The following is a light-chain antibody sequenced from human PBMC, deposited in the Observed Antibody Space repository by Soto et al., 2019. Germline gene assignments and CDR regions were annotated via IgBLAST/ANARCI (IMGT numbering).Light chain of an antibody. CDR2: GAS. CDR3: QQYNNWPRT. Sequence: ERRRKQAPAPPSLPPREKDPLSFRASQSVSGNLAWYQQKPGQAPRLLMYGASTRATGIPARFSGSGSGTEFTLTISSLQSEDFAVYYCQQYNNWPRTFGQGTKVDIK. V-gene: IGKV3-15*01. J-gene: IGKJ1*01. CDR1: QSVSGN.